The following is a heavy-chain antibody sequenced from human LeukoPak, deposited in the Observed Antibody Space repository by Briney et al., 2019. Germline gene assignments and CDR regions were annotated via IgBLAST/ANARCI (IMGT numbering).Heavy chain of an antibody. Sequence: PGGSLRLSCAASGFPFSSYAMTWVRQAPGKGLEWVSSISGDGATTYHADSVKGRFTISRDNAKNTVYLEISILGAEDTAVYYCARRSSYYYDFWSGYYPTYYYYYMDVWGKGTTVTVSS. CDR1: GFPFSSYA. D-gene: IGHD3-3*01. CDR2: ISGDGATT. V-gene: IGHV3-23*01. J-gene: IGHJ6*03. CDR3: ARRSSYYYDFWSGYYPTYYYYYMDV.